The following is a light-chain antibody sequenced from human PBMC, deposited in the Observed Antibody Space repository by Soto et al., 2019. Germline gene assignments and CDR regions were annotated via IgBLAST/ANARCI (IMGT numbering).Light chain of an antibody. CDR1: QDISSW. J-gene: IGKJ4*01. V-gene: IGKV1-12*01. CDR2: GAY. Sequence: DIQMTQSPSSVSASVGDRVTITCRASQDISSWLAWYQQKPGKAPKLLIYGAYNLQNGVPSRFSGSGSGTDFTLTISSLQPEDFATYFCQQASSFPVTFGGGTKVEIK. CDR3: QQASSFPVT.